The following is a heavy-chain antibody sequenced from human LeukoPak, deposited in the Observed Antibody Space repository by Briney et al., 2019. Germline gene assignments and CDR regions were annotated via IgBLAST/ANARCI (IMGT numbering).Heavy chain of an antibody. CDR3: ARSRLSGVITPLYY. V-gene: IGHV4-39*07. J-gene: IGHJ4*02. Sequence: ASETLSLTCTVSGGSISSSSYYWGWIRQPPGKGLEWIGSIYYSGSTYYNPSLKSRVTISVDTSKNQFSLRLSSVTAADTAVYYRARSRLSGVITPLYYWGQGTLVVVS. D-gene: IGHD3-3*01. CDR2: IYYSGST. CDR1: GGSISSSSYY.